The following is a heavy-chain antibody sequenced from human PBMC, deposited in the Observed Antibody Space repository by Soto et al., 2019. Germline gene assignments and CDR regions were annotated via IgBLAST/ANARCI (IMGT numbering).Heavy chain of an antibody. D-gene: IGHD4-17*01. Sequence: QVQLQESGPGLVKPSQTLSLTCTVSGGSISSGGYYWSWIRQHPGKGLEWIGYIYYSGSTYYNPSLKSRVNISVDTSKNQFSLKLSSVTAADTAVYYCARGDYGGNSDAFDIWGQGTMVTVSS. CDR1: GGSISSGGYY. V-gene: IGHV4-31*03. CDR2: IYYSGST. CDR3: ARGDYGGNSDAFDI. J-gene: IGHJ3*02.